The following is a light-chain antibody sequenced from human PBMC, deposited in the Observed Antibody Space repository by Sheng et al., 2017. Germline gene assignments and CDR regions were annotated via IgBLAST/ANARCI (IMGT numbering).Light chain of an antibody. CDR3: QQRSNWPLT. CDR1: QSVGSY. Sequence: TQSPSTLSASVGDRVTITCRASQSVGSYLAWYQQKPGQAPRLLIYDASNRATGIPARFSGSGSGTDFTLSISSLEPEDFAVYYCQQRSNWPLTFGGGTKVEIK. V-gene: IGKV3-11*01. CDR2: DAS. J-gene: IGKJ4*01.